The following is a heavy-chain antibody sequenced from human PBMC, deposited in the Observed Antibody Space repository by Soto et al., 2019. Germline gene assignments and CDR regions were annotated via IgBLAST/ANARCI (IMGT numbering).Heavy chain of an antibody. V-gene: IGHV4-38-2*02. CDR2: IYHSGST. J-gene: IGHJ4*02. Sequence: SETLSLTCAVSGYSISSGYYWGWIRQPPGKGLEWIGSIYHSGSTYYNPSLKSRVTISVDTSKNQFSLKLSSVTAADTAGYYCARDQSKGYFDYWGQGTLVTVSS. CDR3: ARDQSKGYFDY. CDR1: GYSISSGYY.